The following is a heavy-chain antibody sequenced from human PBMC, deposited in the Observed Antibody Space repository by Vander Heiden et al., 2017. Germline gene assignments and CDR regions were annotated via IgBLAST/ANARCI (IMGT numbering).Heavy chain of an antibody. D-gene: IGHD1-26*01. CDR2: IWYDGSNK. J-gene: IGHJ6*02. Sequence: QVQLVESRGGVVQPGRSLRLSCSASGFTFRRYGLHGVRQAPGKGLEWVAVIWYDGSNKNYADSVKGRFTISRDNSKNTLYLQMNSLRAEDTAVYYCARCWSIVGATYDYYGMDVWGQGTTVTVSS. V-gene: IGHV3-33*01. CDR1: GFTFRRYG. CDR3: ARCWSIVGATYDYYGMDV.